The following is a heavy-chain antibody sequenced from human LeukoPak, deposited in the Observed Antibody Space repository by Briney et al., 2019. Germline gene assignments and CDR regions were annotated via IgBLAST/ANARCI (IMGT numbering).Heavy chain of an antibody. J-gene: IGHJ4*02. D-gene: IGHD2-2*01. CDR1: GSSSSGYW. Sequence: GGSLRLSCAASGSSSSGYWLHWVRQAPGKGLVWLSRINSDGSITTYADSVKGRFTISRDNAKNTMYLQMNSLRAEDTAVYYCARDRVYCGSTSCNAYYFDYWGQGTLVTVSS. CDR3: ARDRVYCGSTSCNAYYFDY. V-gene: IGHV3-74*01. CDR2: INSDGSIT.